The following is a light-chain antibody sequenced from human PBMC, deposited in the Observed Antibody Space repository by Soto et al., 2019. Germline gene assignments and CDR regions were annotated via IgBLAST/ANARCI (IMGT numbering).Light chain of an antibody. CDR3: CSYTTTYTLV. V-gene: IGLV2-14*01. J-gene: IGLJ3*02. CDR1: STDIGTYNS. Sequence: QSALTQPASVSGSPGRSITISCTGTSTDIGTYNSVSWYQHHPGKAPKLLIFEVIDRPSGVSDRFSGSKSGNTASLTISSLQFEDEADYYWCSYTTTYTLVFGGGTKLTVL. CDR2: EVI.